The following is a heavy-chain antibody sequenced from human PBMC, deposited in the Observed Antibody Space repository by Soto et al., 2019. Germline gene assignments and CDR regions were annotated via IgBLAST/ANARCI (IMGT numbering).Heavy chain of an antibody. D-gene: IGHD2-2*01. CDR1: GFTFSSYA. V-gene: IGHV3-23*01. J-gene: IGHJ6*02. Sequence: GGSLRLSCAASGFTFSSYAMSWVRQAPGKGLEWVSAISGSGGSTYYADSVKGRFTISRDNSKNTLYLQMNSLRAEDTAVYYCAKDAGVVVPADPGPYYYYGMDVWGQGTTVTVSS. CDR3: AKDAGVVVPADPGPYYYYGMDV. CDR2: ISGSGGST.